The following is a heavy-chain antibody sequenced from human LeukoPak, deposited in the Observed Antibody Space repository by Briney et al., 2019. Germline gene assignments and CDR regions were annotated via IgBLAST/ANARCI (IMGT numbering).Heavy chain of an antibody. V-gene: IGHV3-23*01. CDR3: ARGHCDILTGYQDY. CDR1: GFTFSSYA. CDR2: ISGSGGST. Sequence: PGGSLRLSCAASGFTFSSYAMSWVRQAPGKGLEWVSAISGSGGSTYYADSVKGRFTISRDNSKNTLYLQMNSLRAEDTAVYYCARGHCDILTGYQDYWGQGTLVTVSS. D-gene: IGHD3-9*01. J-gene: IGHJ4*02.